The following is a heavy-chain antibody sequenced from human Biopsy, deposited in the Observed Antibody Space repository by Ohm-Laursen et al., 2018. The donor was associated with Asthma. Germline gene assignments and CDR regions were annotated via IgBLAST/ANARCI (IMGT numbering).Heavy chain of an antibody. V-gene: IGHV4-59*07. CDR1: GGSISSFY. CDR3: VRAVRNEQWLAPFDY. J-gene: IGHJ4*02. D-gene: IGHD6-19*01. CDR2: VYWTGST. Sequence: SDTLSLTCGVYGGSISSFYWSWIRQSPEKGQEWMGYVYWTGSTNYNPSLKSRITMSVDTSKNRMFLELTSVTAADTAIYYCVRAVRNEQWLAPFDYWGQGKPVTVSS.